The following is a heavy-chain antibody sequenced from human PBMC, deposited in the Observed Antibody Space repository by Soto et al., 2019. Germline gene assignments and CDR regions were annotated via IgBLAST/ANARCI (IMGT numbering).Heavy chain of an antibody. D-gene: IGHD3-10*01. V-gene: IGHV3-48*02. CDR2: ISTSSTAI. J-gene: IGHJ4*02. CDR1: GLTFSTNT. Sequence: EVQLVESGGGFVQRGGSLRLSCAVSGLTFSTNTINWVRQAPGKGLEWVSYISTSSTAIYYADSVKGRFTISRDDAKSSLYLQMNSLRDEDTAVYYCVITDSGRERGYWCQGTLVTVSS. CDR3: VITDSGRERGY.